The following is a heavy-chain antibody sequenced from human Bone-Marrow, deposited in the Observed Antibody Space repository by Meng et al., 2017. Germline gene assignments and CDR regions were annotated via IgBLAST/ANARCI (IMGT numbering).Heavy chain of an antibody. Sequence: GESLKISCAASGFTFSSYSMNWVRQAPGKGLEWVSSISSSSYIYYADSVKGRFTISRDNAKNSLYLQMNSLRAEDTAVYYCARVGSNGSGSYYYYYYGMDVWGQGTTVTVSS. V-gene: IGHV3-21*01. CDR2: ISSSSYI. CDR3: ARVGSNGSGSYYYYYYGMDV. J-gene: IGHJ6*02. D-gene: IGHD3-10*01. CDR1: GFTFSSYS.